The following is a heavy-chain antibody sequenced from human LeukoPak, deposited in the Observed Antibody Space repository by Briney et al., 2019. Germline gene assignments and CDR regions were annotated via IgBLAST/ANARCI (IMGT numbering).Heavy chain of an antibody. Sequence: ASVKVSCKASGYTFTGYYMHWVRQAPGQGLEWMGWINPNSGGTNYAQKFQGRVTMTRDTSISTAYMELSRLRSDDTAVYYCARRITMIDNWFDPWGQGTLVTVSS. J-gene: IGHJ5*02. CDR3: ARRITMIDNWFDP. D-gene: IGHD3-22*01. CDR1: GYTFTGYY. V-gene: IGHV1-2*02. CDR2: INPNSGGT.